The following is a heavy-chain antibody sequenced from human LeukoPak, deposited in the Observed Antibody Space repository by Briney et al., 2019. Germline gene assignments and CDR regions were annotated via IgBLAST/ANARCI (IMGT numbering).Heavy chain of an antibody. CDR1: GGSFRGYY. Sequence: SETLSLTCTVFGGSFRGYYWSWIRQPPDKGLEWIGEINPSGSTNYNPSLTTRVTISTDTSKNHFSLNLNSVTAADTGVYYCVRGSRVYCGGDCYYYWGQGTLVTVSS. V-gene: IGHV4-34*01. CDR2: INPSGST. CDR3: VRGSRVYCGGDCYYY. D-gene: IGHD2-21*02. J-gene: IGHJ4*02.